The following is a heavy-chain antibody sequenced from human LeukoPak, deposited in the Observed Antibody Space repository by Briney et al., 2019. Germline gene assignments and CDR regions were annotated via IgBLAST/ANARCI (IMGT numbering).Heavy chain of an antibody. Sequence: GGSLRLSCAASGFIFSSYAMHWVRQAPGKGLEWVSYISSSSSTIYYADSVKGRFTISRDNAKNSLYLQMNSLRAEDTAVYYCARDYPWEPHDAFDIWGQGTMVTVSS. V-gene: IGHV3-48*04. D-gene: IGHD1-26*01. CDR3: ARDYPWEPHDAFDI. CDR2: ISSSSSTI. J-gene: IGHJ3*02. CDR1: GFIFSSYA.